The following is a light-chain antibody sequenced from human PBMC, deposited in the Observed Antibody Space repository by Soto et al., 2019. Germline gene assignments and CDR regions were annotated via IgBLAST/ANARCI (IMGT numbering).Light chain of an antibody. CDR3: SSYTTSSTLV. Sequence: QSALTQPASVSGSPGQSITISCTGTSSDVGGHNYVSWYQQHPGIAPKLMISEVSNRPSGVSNRFSGSKSGNTASLTISGLKDEDEADYYCSSYTTSSTLVFGGGTKLTVL. J-gene: IGLJ2*01. V-gene: IGLV2-14*01. CDR1: SSDVGGHNY. CDR2: EVS.